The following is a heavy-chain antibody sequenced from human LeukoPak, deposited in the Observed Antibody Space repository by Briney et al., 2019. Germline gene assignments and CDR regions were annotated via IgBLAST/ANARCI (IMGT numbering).Heavy chain of an antibody. Sequence: AASVKVSFKASGGTFSSYAISWVRQAPGQGLEWMGGIIPIFGTANYAQKFQGRVTITADESTSTAYMELSSLRSEDTAVYYCAIRYSGYEYYFDYWGQGTLVTVSS. D-gene: IGHD5-12*01. CDR2: IIPIFGTA. CDR3: AIRYSGYEYYFDY. V-gene: IGHV1-69*13. CDR1: GGTFSSYA. J-gene: IGHJ4*02.